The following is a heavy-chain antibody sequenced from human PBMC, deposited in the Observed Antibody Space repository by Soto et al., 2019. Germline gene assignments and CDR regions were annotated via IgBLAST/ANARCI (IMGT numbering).Heavy chain of an antibody. V-gene: IGHV4-34*01. CDR2: INHSGST. CDR3: ARGGLSKYYDF. J-gene: IGHJ6*02. Sequence: SETLSLTCAVYGGSFSGYYWSWIRQPPGKGLEWIGEINHSGSTNYNPSLKSRVTISVDTSKNQFSLKLSSVTAADTAVYYSARGGLSKYYDFWGQGTTVTVSS. D-gene: IGHD3-3*01. CDR1: GGSFSGYY.